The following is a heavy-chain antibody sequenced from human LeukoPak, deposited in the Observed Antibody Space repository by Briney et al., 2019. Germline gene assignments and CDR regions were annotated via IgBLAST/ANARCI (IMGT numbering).Heavy chain of an antibody. CDR2: IIPILGIA. CDR3: ARAPRLVDSGWVDYYYYYVMDV. Sequence: SVKVSCKASGGTFSSYAISWVRQAPGQGLEWVGRIIPILGIANYAQKFQGRVTITADKSTSTAYMELSSLRSEDTAVYYCARAPRLVDSGWVDYYYYYVMDVWGQGTTVTVSS. CDR1: GGTFSSYA. D-gene: IGHD6-19*01. J-gene: IGHJ6*02. V-gene: IGHV1-69*04.